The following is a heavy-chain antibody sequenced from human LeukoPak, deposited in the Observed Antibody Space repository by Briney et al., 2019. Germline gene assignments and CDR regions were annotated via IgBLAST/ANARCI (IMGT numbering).Heavy chain of an antibody. J-gene: IGHJ4*02. CDR2: FDPEDGET. CDR1: GDTLSYLS. Sequence: GASVKVSCKLSGDTLSYLSIHWVRQAPGKGLEWMGGFDPEDGETVYAQKFQGRVTVTEDTSTDTAYMEVTNLRSDDTAVYYCAMGVDRSSWYLFDYWGQGALVTVSS. D-gene: IGHD6-13*01. CDR3: AMGVDRSSWYLFDY. V-gene: IGHV1-24*01.